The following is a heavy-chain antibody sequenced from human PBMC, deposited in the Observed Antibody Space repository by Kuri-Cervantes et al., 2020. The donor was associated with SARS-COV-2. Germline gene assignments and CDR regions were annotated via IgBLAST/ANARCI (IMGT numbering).Heavy chain of an antibody. CDR3: AREAARLFDY. CDR1: GESFSGYY. CDR2: VNHRGST. V-gene: IGHV4-34*01. J-gene: IGHJ4*02. D-gene: IGHD6-6*01. Sequence: SETLSLTCAFYGESFSGYYWNWIRQSPGKGLEWIGEVNHRGSTNYNPSLKSRVTISVDTSKNQFSLKLSSVTAADTAVYYCAREAARLFDYWGQGTLVTVSS.